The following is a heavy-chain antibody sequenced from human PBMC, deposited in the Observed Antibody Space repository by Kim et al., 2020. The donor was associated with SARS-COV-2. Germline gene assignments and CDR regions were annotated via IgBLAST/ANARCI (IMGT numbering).Heavy chain of an antibody. V-gene: IGHV4-61*01. D-gene: IGHD1-26*01. J-gene: IGHJ5*02. CDR1: GGSVSSGSYY. Sequence: SETLSLTCTVSGGSVSSGSYYWSWIRQPPGKGLEWIGYIYYSGSTNYNPSLKSRVTISVDTSKNQFSLKLSSVTAADTAVYYCARHIVGPYWGWFDPWGQGTLVTVSS. CDR2: IYYSGST. CDR3: ARHIVGPYWGWFDP.